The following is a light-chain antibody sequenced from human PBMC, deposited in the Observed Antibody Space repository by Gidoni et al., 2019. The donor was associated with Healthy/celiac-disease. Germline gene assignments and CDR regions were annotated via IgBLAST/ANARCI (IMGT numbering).Light chain of an antibody. V-gene: IGLV2-14*01. J-gene: IGLJ2*01. CDR2: EVS. CDR1: SSHVGGYNY. Sequence: QAALTQPASGSGSPGQSITISCTGTSSHVGGYNYVSWYQQHPVKAPKLMIYEVSNRPSGVSNRFSGSKSGNTASLTISGLQAEDEADYYCSSYTSSSVVFGGGTKLTVL. CDR3: SSYTSSSVV.